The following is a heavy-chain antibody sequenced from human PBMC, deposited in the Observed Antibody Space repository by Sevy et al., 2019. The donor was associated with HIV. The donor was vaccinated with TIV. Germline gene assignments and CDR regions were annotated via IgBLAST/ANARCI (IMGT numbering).Heavy chain of an antibody. J-gene: IGHJ4*02. CDR3: AKEPIDFWSRYYKGEYFDY. Sequence: GGSLRLSCAASGFTFSSYAMSWVRQAPGKGLEWVSAISGSGGSTYYADSVKGRFTISRDNSKNTLYLQMNSLRAEDTAVYYCAKEPIDFWSRYYKGEYFDYWGQGTLVTVSS. CDR2: ISGSGGST. D-gene: IGHD3-3*01. CDR1: GFTFSSYA. V-gene: IGHV3-23*01.